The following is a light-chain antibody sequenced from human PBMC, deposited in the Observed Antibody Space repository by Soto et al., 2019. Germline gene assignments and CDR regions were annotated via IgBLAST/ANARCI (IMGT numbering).Light chain of an antibody. CDR3: QQYGSSPLT. J-gene: IGKJ4*01. Sequence: EIVLTQSPGTLSLSPGERATLSCRASESVSDNYLAWYQQRSGQAPRLVIYGASSRASAVPDRFSGSGSGADFTLTIRRLEPEDFEVYYCQQYGSSPLTLGGGTKVDI. V-gene: IGKV3-20*01. CDR1: ESVSDNY. CDR2: GAS.